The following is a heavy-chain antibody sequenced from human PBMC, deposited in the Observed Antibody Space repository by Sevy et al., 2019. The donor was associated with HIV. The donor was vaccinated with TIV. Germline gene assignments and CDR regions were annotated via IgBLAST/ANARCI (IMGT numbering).Heavy chain of an antibody. Sequence: GGSLRLSCAVSGFTFSSHWMFWVRQAPGKGLVWVSHINSHGTITNYADSVKGRFAISRDNTKNTIYLQMITLRAEDTAVYDSAIVQLLQFLEWPSYGLDVWGQGTTVTVSS. CDR1: GFTFSSHW. CDR2: INSHGTIT. J-gene: IGHJ6*02. D-gene: IGHD3-3*01. V-gene: IGHV3-74*01. CDR3: AIVQLLQFLEWPSYGLDV.